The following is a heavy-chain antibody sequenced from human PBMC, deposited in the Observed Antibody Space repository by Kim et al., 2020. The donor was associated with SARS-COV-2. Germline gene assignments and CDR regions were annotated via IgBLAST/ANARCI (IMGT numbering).Heavy chain of an antibody. V-gene: IGHV4-61*02. CDR3: ARGVGGSYYPEYYFDY. Sequence: SETLSLTCTVSGGSISSGSYYWSWIRQPAGKGLEWIGRIYTSGSTNYNPSLKSRVTISVDTSKNQFSLKLSSVTAADTAVYYCARGVGGSYYPEYYFDYWGQGTLVTVSS. CDR1: GGSISSGSYY. D-gene: IGHD3-10*01. CDR2: IYTSGST. J-gene: IGHJ4*02.